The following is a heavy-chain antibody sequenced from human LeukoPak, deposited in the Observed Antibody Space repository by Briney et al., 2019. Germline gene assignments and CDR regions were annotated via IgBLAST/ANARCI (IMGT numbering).Heavy chain of an antibody. CDR3: TTTTITMVRGVTY. J-gene: IGHJ4*02. CDR2: IKSKTDGGTT. V-gene: IGHV3-15*01. CDR1: GXTFSNAW. Sequence: GGSLRLSWAASGXTFSNAWMSWVRQAPGKGLEWVGRIKSKTDGGTTDYAAPVKGRFTISRDDSKNTLYLQMNSLKTEDTAVYYCTTTTITMVRGVTYWGQGTLVTVSS. D-gene: IGHD3-10*01.